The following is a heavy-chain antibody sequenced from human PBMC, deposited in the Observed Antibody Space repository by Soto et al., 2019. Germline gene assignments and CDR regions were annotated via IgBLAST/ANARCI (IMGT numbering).Heavy chain of an antibody. J-gene: IGHJ6*02. CDR2: INHRGST. CDR3: ARSSGDDFFYYGMDV. D-gene: IGHD4-17*01. CDR1: GGSFSGYY. Sequence: SETLSLTCAGYGGSFSGYYWSWIRQTPGKGLEWLGEINHRGSTNYNPSLKSRVTISVDTSRTQFSLKLTSVTAADTAVYYCARSSGDDFFYYGMDVWGHGTTVTVSS. V-gene: IGHV4-34*01.